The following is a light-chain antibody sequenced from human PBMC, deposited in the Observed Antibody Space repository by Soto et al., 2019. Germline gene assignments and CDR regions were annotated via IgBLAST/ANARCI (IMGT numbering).Light chain of an antibody. CDR2: TAS. CDR3: QQYYNWPLEYT. V-gene: IGKV3-15*01. Sequence: EIEMTQSPCTLSVSPGERVTLSCRASQSVSSKVAWYQQKPGQAPRLLIFTASLRATGVPARFSGSGSGTEFTLTISSLQSEDFAVYWCQQYYNWPLEYTFGQGTKLEI. J-gene: IGKJ2*01. CDR1: QSVSSK.